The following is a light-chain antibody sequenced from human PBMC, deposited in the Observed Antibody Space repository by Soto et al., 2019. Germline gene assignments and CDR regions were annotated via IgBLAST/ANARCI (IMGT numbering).Light chain of an antibody. CDR3: SSYITSNTRQIV. Sequence: QSVLTQPPSVSGSPGQSVAISCTGTSSDVGSYNRVSWYQQPPGTAPKVMIYEVSNRPSGVPDRFSGSKSGNTASLTISGLQAGDEADYYCSSYITSNTRQIVFGTGTKVTVL. CDR1: SSDVGSYNR. V-gene: IGLV2-18*02. CDR2: EVS. J-gene: IGLJ1*01.